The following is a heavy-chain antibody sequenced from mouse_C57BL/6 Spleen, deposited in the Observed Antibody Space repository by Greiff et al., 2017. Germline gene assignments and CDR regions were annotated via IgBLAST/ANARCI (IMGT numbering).Heavy chain of an antibody. J-gene: IGHJ2*01. CDR3: ARESPGYFDY. Sequence: QVQLQQPGAELVRPGSSVKLSCKASGYTFTSYWMHWVKQRPIQGLEWIGNIDPSDSVTHYNQKFKDKATLTVDKSSSTAYMQLSSLTSEDSAVYYCARESPGYFDYWGQGTTLTVSS. V-gene: IGHV1-52*01. CDR2: IDPSDSVT. CDR1: GYTFTSYW.